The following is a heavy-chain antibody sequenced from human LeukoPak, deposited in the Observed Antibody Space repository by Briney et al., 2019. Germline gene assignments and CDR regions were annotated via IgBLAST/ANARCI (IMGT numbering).Heavy chain of an antibody. Sequence: SETLSLTCTVSGVSISSGSYYWTWIRQPAGKGLEWIGRIYTTGSTNYNPSLKSRVTISVDTSKNQFSLKLSSVTAADTAVYYCARRTAKGYYYYYYMDVWGKGTTVTISS. D-gene: IGHD6-25*01. J-gene: IGHJ6*03. CDR1: GVSISSGSYY. CDR2: IYTTGST. CDR3: ARRTAKGYYYYYYMDV. V-gene: IGHV4-61*02.